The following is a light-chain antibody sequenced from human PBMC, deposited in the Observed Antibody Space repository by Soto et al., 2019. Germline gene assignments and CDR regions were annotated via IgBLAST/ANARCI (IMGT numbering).Light chain of an antibody. J-gene: IGKJ5*01. CDR3: QQYGTSPIT. CDR1: QSVSTY. V-gene: IGKV3-20*01. Sequence: EVVLTQSPATLSLSPGERATLSCRASQSVSTYLAWYRQKPGQAPRLLIYGASIRATGIPDRFSGSGSGTDFTLTISRLEPADFAVYYCQQYGTSPITFGQGTRLE. CDR2: GAS.